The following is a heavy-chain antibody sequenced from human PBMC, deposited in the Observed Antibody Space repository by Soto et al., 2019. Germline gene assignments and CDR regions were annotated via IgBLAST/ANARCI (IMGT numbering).Heavy chain of an antibody. CDR2: ISAYNGNT. Sequence: ASVKVSCKASGYTFTSYGISWVRQAPGQGLEWMGWISAYNGNTNYAQKLQGRVTMTTDTSTSTAYMELRSLRSDDTAVYYCARAPAASYVSRYFGYYWGQGPLVIVSX. V-gene: IGHV1-18*04. CDR1: GYTFTSYG. D-gene: IGHD3-22*01. J-gene: IGHJ4*02. CDR3: ARAPAASYVSRYFGYY.